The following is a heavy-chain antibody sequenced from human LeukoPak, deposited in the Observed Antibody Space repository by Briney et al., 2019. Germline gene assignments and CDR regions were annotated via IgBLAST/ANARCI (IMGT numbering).Heavy chain of an antibody. D-gene: IGHD3-22*01. CDR1: GFTFSSSA. CDR2: ISGSAGST. CDR3: ANVRYDSSGYPLHFTFDY. V-gene: IGHV3-23*01. Sequence: PGGSLRLSCAASGFTFSSSAMSWVRQAPGKGLEWVSAISGSAGSTYYADSVKGRFTISRDNSKNTLYLQMNSLRAEDTAVYYCANVRYDSSGYPLHFTFDYWGQGTLVTVSS. J-gene: IGHJ4*02.